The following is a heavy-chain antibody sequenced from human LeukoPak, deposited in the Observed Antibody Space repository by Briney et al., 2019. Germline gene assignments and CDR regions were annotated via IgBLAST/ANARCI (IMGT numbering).Heavy chain of an antibody. CDR3: ARGIELADPFDY. J-gene: IGHJ4*02. D-gene: IGHD6-19*01. Sequence: ASVKVSCKASGYTFTTYCMHWVRQAPGQGLEWMGIINPSGGSTSYAQKFQGRVTMTRDTSTSTVYMELSNLRSEDTAVYYCARGIELADPFDYWGQGTLVTVSS. CDR2: INPSGGST. V-gene: IGHV1-46*01. CDR1: GYTFTTYC.